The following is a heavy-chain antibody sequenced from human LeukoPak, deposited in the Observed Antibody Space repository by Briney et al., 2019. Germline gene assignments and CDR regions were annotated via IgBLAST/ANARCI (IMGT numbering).Heavy chain of an antibody. J-gene: IGHJ4*02. CDR1: GFTFSSYS. D-gene: IGHD6-19*01. V-gene: IGHV3-21*01. Sequence: PGGTLRLSCAASGFTFSSYSMNWVRQAPGKGLEWVSSISSSSAYIYYADSMKGRFTISRDNAKNSLFLQMNSLRAEDTAVYYCARDRSTGSYFFFDYWGQGVLVTVSS. CDR3: ARDRSTGSYFFFDY. CDR2: ISSSSAYI.